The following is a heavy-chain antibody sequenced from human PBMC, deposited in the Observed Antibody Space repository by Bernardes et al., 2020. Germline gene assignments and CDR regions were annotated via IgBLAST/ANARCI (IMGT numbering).Heavy chain of an antibody. D-gene: IGHD6-13*01. J-gene: IGHJ6*02. Sequence: GSLRLSCAASGFTFSSYGMHWVRQAPGKGLEWVAVIWYDGSNKYYADSVKGRFTISRDNSKNTLYLQMNSLRAEDTAVYYCARVEYSSSWYGEIVYYGMDVWGQGTTVTVSS. V-gene: IGHV3-33*01. CDR3: ARVEYSSSWYGEIVYYGMDV. CDR1: GFTFSSYG. CDR2: IWYDGSNK.